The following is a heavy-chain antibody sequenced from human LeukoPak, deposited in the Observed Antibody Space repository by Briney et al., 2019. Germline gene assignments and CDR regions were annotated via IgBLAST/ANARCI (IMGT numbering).Heavy chain of an antibody. J-gene: IGHJ6*03. CDR1: GYSFRSYG. V-gene: IGHV1-18*01. Sequence: GASVKVSCKASGYSFRSYGISWVRQAPGQGLEWMGWISAYDRNTNYPQKLQGRVTMTTDTSTTTAYMELRSLTSDDTAVYYCARDCSSTSCYGFMDVWGKGTTVTVSS. CDR3: ARDCSSTSCYGFMDV. D-gene: IGHD2-2*01. CDR2: ISAYDRNT.